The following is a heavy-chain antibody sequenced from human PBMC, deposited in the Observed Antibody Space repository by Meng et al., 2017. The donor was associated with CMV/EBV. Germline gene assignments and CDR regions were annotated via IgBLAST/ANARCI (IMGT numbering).Heavy chain of an antibody. CDR1: GGSFSGYY. V-gene: IGHV4-34*01. Sequence: SLTCAVYGGSFSGYYWSWIRQPPGKGLEWIGEINHSGSTNYNPSLKSRVTISVDTSKNQFSLKLSSVTAADTAVYYCARGYCSGGSCYLFGYFDLWGRGTLVTVSS. J-gene: IGHJ2*01. CDR2: INHSGST. D-gene: IGHD2-15*01. CDR3: ARGYCSGGSCYLFGYFDL.